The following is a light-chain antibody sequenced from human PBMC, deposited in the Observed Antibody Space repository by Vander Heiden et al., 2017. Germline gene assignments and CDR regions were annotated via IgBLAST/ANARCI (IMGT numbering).Light chain of an antibody. CDR3: SSYTSSNTLV. V-gene: IGLV2-14*03. J-gene: IGLJ1*01. CDR1: SSDVGAYNY. CDR2: DVT. Sequence: QSALTQPAPVSGSPGQSITIPCTGTSSDVGAYNYVSWYQQHPGKAPKLIIYDVTNRPSGVSNRFSGSKSGNTASLTTSGLQAEDEADYYCSSYTSSNTLVFGTGTKVTVL.